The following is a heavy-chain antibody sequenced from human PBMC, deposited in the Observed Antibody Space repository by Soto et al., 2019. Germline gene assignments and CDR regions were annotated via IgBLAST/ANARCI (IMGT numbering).Heavy chain of an antibody. V-gene: IGHV4-59*08. J-gene: IGHJ4*02. Sequence: PSETLSLTCTVSGGSISNYYWCWVRQPPGKGLEWVGYISYSGSTNYNPSLKRRVTTSVDTSKNQFSLKLTSVTAADTAVYYCARHLYSGESSGYHGYWGQRALVTVSS. CDR3: ARHLYSGESSGYHGY. CDR1: GGSISNYY. CDR2: ISYSGST. D-gene: IGHD5-12*01.